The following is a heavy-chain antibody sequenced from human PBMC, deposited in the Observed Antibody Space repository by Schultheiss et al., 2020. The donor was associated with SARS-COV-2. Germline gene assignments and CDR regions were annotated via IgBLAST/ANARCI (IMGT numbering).Heavy chain of an antibody. J-gene: IGHJ4*02. Sequence: SKTLSLTCTVSGGSISSYYWSWIRQPAGKGLEWIGRIYTSGSTNYNPSLKSRVTMSVDTSKNQFSLKLSSVTAADTAVYYCASSYYDSSGYYYLDYWGQGTLVTVSS. V-gene: IGHV4-4*07. D-gene: IGHD3-22*01. CDR1: GGSISSYY. CDR2: IYTSGST. CDR3: ASSYYDSSGYYYLDY.